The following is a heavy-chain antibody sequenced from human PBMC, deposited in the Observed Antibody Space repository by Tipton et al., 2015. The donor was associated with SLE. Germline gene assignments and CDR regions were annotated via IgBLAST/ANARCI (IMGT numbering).Heavy chain of an antibody. J-gene: IGHJ3*02. CDR2: ISAYNGNT. CDR3: AREKMDYDDRGGSNDALEI. D-gene: IGHD3-22*01. V-gene: IGHV1-18*01. CDR1: GYTFTSYG. Sequence: QLVQSGAEVKKPGASVKVSCTASGYTFTSYGISWVRQAPGQGLEWMGWISAYNGNTNYAQKLQGRVTMTTDASTSTAYMELRSRRSDDTAVYYCAREKMDYDDRGGSNDALEIWGQGTMVTVSS.